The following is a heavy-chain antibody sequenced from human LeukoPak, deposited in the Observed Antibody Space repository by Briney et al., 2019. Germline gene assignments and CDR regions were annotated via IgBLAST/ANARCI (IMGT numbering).Heavy chain of an antibody. CDR1: GYSFTSSW. CDR3: AIYSDTYYFDH. Sequence: GESLKISCKGSGYSFTSSWIGWVRQVPGKGLEWMGFIYPGDSDTRYSASFQGQVTISADKSISTAYLQWSSLKASDTAMYYCAIYSDTYYFDHWGQGTLVTVSS. D-gene: IGHD1-26*01. CDR2: IYPGDSDT. V-gene: IGHV5-51*01. J-gene: IGHJ4*02.